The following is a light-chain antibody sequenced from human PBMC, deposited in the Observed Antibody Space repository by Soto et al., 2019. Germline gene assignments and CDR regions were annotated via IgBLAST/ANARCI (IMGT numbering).Light chain of an antibody. CDR3: SSYTSSSTLA. V-gene: IGLV2-18*02. J-gene: IGLJ2*01. CDR1: SSDVGSYNR. CDR2: EVS. Sequence: QLVLTQPPSVSGTPGQSVTISCTGTSSDVGSYNRVSWYQQPPGTAPKLMIYEVSDRPSGVPDRFSGSKSGNTASLTISGLQAEDEAHYYCSSYTSSSTLAFGGGTKVTVL.